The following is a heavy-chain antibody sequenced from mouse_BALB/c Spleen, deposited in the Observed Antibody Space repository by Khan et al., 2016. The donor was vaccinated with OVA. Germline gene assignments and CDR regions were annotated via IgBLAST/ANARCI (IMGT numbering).Heavy chain of an antibody. Sequence: QIQLVQSGPELKKPGETVKISCKASGYTFTNYGVNWVKQAPEKGLKWMGWINTNTGETTYGDDFKGRFAFSLETSASTAYLQINRLKNEDMAKYFCARSSGVLLYGGYFDVWGAGTTVTVSS. CDR3: ARSSGVLLYGGYFDV. CDR2: INTNTGET. V-gene: IGHV9-1*02. D-gene: IGHD1-1*01. CDR1: GYTFTNYG. J-gene: IGHJ1*01.